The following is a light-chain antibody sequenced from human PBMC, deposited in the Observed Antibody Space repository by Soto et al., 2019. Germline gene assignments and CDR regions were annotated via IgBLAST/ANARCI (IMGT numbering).Light chain of an antibody. V-gene: IGKV3-20*01. CDR1: QSVSNNY. Sequence: EIVMAQSPVTLSVSPGGRATLSCRASQSVSNNYLAWYQQKPGQAPRLLIYGASNRATGIPDRFSGSGSGTDFTLTISRLEPEDFAVYYCQQYGSSGTFGQGTKVDI. CDR2: GAS. J-gene: IGKJ1*01. CDR3: QQYGSSGT.